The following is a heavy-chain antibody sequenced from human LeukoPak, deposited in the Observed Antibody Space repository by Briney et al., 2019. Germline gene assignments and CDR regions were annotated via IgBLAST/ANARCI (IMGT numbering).Heavy chain of an antibody. CDR2: INSDGSST. CDR3: ARGDYGGDNWFDP. V-gene: IGHV3-74*01. D-gene: IGHD4-17*01. Sequence: GGSLRLSCAASGFTFSSYWMHWVRQAPGKGLVWVSRINSDGSSTSYADSVKGRFTISRDNAKNTLYLQMNSLRAADTAVYYCARGDYGGDNWFDPWGQGTLVTVSS. J-gene: IGHJ5*02. CDR1: GFTFSSYW.